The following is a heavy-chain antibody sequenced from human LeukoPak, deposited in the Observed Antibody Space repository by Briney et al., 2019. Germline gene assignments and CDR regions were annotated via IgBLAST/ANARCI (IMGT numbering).Heavy chain of an antibody. J-gene: IGHJ4*01. D-gene: IGHD1-26*01. CDR1: GFTFDDYA. CDR3: AKPSGSGVDY. Sequence: GGSLRLSCAASGFTFDDYAMHWVRQAPGKGLEWVSGISWNSGSIGYADSVKGRFTFSRDNAKNSLYLQMNSVRSEDTALYYCAKPSGSGVDYWGQGTRVTVSS. V-gene: IGHV3-9*01. CDR2: ISWNSGSI.